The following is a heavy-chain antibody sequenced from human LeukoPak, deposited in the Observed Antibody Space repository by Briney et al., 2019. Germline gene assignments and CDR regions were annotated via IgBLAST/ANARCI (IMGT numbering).Heavy chain of an antibody. D-gene: IGHD3-22*01. V-gene: IGHV3-30*18. J-gene: IGHJ4*02. CDR3: AKDRGYSDTSGFLDY. CDR2: ISNDGNNK. CDR1: GFTFTNYG. Sequence: PGGPLRLSCAASGFTFTNYGMHWGRQSPGKGLEWVAVISNDGNNKYYADSVRGRLIISRDNSKDTLYLQMNSLRVEDTAVYYCAKDRGYSDTSGFLDYWGQGTLVTASS.